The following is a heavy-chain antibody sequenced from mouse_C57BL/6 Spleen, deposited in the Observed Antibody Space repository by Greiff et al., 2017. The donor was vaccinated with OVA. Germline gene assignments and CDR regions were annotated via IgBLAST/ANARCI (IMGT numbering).Heavy chain of an antibody. Sequence: QVQLQQSGAELVKPGASVKISCKASGYAFSSYWMNWVKQRPGKGLEWIGQIYPGDGDTNYNGKFKGKATLTADKSSSTAYMQLSSLTSEDSAVYFCARWDGSSYEGYFDVWGTGTTVTVSS. CDR3: ARWDGSSYEGYFDV. J-gene: IGHJ1*03. V-gene: IGHV1-80*01. CDR2: IYPGDGDT. D-gene: IGHD1-1*01. CDR1: GYAFSSYW.